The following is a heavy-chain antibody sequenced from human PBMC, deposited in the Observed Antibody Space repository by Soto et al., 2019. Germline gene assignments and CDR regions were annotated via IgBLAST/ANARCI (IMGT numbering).Heavy chain of an antibody. Sequence: QVQLQESGPGLVKPSQTLSLTCTVSGGSISSGGYYWSWIRQHPGKGLEWIGYIYYSGSTYYNPSLKSRVTISVDTSKNQFSLKLSSVTAADTAVYYCARSGRSSGWYARYNWFDPWGQGTLVTVSS. CDR1: GGSISSGGYY. CDR3: ARSGRSSGWYARYNWFDP. CDR2: IYYSGST. D-gene: IGHD6-19*01. V-gene: IGHV4-31*03. J-gene: IGHJ5*02.